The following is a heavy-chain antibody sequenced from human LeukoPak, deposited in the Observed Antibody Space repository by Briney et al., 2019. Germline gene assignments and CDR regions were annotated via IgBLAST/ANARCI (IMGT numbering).Heavy chain of an antibody. D-gene: IGHD5-18*01. CDR1: GFTFSSYW. V-gene: IGHV3-21*01. J-gene: IGHJ4*02. Sequence: GGSLRLSCAASGFTFSSYWMSWVRQAPGKGLEWVSSISSSSSYIYYADSVKGRFTISRDNAKNSLYLQMNSLRAEDTAVYYCARDRSGYSYGYHFDYWGQGTLVTVSS. CDR3: ARDRSGYSYGYHFDY. CDR2: ISSSSSYI.